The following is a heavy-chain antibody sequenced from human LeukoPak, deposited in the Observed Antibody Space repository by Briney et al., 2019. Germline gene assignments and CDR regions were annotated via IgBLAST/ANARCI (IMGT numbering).Heavy chain of an antibody. D-gene: IGHD3-9*01. J-gene: IGHJ4*02. CDR2: ISSSSRYI. CDR1: GFTFSSYS. Sequence: KAGGSLRLSCAAYGFTFSSYSMNWVRQAPGKGLEWVSSISSSSRYIYYADSVKGRFTISRDNAKNSLYLQMNGLRAEDTAVYYCARGGSDILTQHDYWGQGTLVTVSS. CDR3: ARGGSDILTQHDY. V-gene: IGHV3-21*01.